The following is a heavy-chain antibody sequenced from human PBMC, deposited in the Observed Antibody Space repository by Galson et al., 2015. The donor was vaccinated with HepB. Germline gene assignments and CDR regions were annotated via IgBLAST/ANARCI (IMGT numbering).Heavy chain of an antibody. CDR3: VKDALLCSSTNCYGDFDY. J-gene: IGHJ4*02. V-gene: IGHV3-23*01. Sequence: SLRLSCAASGFTFSSYAMIWVRQAPGKGLEWVSGISGTGGSTYYAGSVKGRFTISRDNSNNTLYLQMNSLRAEDTAVYYCVKDALLCSSTNCYGDFDYWGQGTLVTVSS. CDR1: GFTFSSYA. D-gene: IGHD2-2*01. CDR2: ISGTGGST.